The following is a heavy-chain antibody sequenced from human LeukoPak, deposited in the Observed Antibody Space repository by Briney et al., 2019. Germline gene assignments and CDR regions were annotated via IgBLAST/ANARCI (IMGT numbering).Heavy chain of an antibody. Sequence: TGGSLRLSCAASGFTFSSYAMSWVRQAPGKGLEWVSAISGSGGSTYYADSVKGRFTISRDNSKNTLYLQMNSLRAEDTAVYYCAKGSDAYCGGDCYSLNEYWGQGTLVTVSS. CDR2: ISGSGGST. D-gene: IGHD2-21*02. CDR1: GFTFSSYA. J-gene: IGHJ4*02. V-gene: IGHV3-23*01. CDR3: AKGSDAYCGGDCYSLNEY.